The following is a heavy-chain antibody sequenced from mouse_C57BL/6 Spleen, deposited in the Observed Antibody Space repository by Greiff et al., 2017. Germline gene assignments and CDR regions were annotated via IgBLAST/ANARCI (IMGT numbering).Heavy chain of an antibody. Sequence: EVQGVESGGGLVKPGGSLKISCAASGFTFSSYTMSWVRQTPEKRLEWVATISGGGGNTYYPYSVKGRFTISRDNAKNTLYLQMSSLRSEDTALYYCARLTGYFDYWGQGTTLTVSS. D-gene: IGHD4-1*01. V-gene: IGHV5-9*01. CDR1: GFTFSSYT. J-gene: IGHJ2*01. CDR2: ISGGGGNT. CDR3: ARLTGYFDY.